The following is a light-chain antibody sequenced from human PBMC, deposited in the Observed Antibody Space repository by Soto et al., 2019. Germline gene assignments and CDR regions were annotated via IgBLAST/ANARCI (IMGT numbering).Light chain of an antibody. V-gene: IGKV3-20*01. CDR3: RQYDNSPSSLT. CDR1: QSVSSTY. J-gene: IGKJ4*01. Sequence: EIVLTQSPGTLSLSPGERATLSCRASQSVSSTYLAWYQQRPGQAPRLLIYGASSRATGIPDRFSGSRSGTDFTLTISRLEPEDFAVYYCRQYDNSPSSLTFGGGTKVEIK. CDR2: GAS.